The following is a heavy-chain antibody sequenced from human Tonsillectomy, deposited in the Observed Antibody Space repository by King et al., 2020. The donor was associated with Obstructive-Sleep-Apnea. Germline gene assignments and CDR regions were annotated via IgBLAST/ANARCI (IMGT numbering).Heavy chain of an antibody. CDR2: IIPILGIA. CDR3: ARDHRRMTTFVFRSGYTYYFDY. J-gene: IGHJ4*02. Sequence: QLVQSGAEVKKPGSSVKVSCKASGGTFSSYAISWVRQAPGQGLEWMGGIIPILGIANYAQKFQGRVTITADKSTSTAYMELSSLRSEDTAVYYCARDHRRMTTFVFRSGYTYYFDYWGQGTLVTVSS. CDR1: GGTFSSYA. V-gene: IGHV1-69*04. D-gene: IGHD3-3*01.